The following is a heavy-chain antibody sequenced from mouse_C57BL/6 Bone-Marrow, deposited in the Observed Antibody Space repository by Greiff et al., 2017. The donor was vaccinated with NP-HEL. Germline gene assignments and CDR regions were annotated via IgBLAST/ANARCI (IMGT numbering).Heavy chain of an antibody. CDR3: AGCDSEGACFAY. Sequence: QVQLQQSGGEVVKPGASVKMSCKASGYTFTSYWITWVKQRPGQGLEWIGDIDAGSGSTNYNEKFKSKATLTVDTSSSTAYMQLSSLTSEDSAVYYCAGCDSEGACFAYWGQGTRVTGYA. J-gene: IGHJ3*01. CDR1: GYTFTSYW. CDR2: IDAGSGST. D-gene: IGHD2-4*01. V-gene: IGHV1-55*01.